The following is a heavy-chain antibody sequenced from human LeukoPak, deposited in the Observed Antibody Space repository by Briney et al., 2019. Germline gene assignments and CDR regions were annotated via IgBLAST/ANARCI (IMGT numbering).Heavy chain of an antibody. D-gene: IGHD6-19*01. CDR2: MNPNSGNT. Sequence: ASVKVSCKASGGTFTSYDINWVRQATGQGLEWMGWMNPNSGNTGYAQKFQGRVTMTRNTSISTAYMELSSLRSEDTAVYYCVGVYSSGWYYFDYWGQGTLVTVSS. J-gene: IGHJ4*02. CDR3: VGVYSSGWYYFDY. V-gene: IGHV1-8*01. CDR1: GGTFTSYD.